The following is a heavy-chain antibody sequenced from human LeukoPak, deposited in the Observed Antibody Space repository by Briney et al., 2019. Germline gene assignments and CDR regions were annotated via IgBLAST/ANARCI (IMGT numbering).Heavy chain of an antibody. Sequence: PSQTLSLTCTVSGGSISSGSYYWSWIRQPAGKGLEWIGRIYTSGSTNYNPSLKSRVTISVDTSKNQFSLKLSSVTAADTAVYYCAREPQQLVPYFDYWGQGTLVTVSS. CDR2: IYTSGST. CDR3: AREPQQLVPYFDY. D-gene: IGHD6-13*01. CDR1: GGSISSGSYY. J-gene: IGHJ4*02. V-gene: IGHV4-61*02.